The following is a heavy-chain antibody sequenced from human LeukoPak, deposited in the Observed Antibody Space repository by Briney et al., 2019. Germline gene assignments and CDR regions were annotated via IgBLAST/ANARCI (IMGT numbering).Heavy chain of an antibody. J-gene: IGHJ3*02. CDR3: ARDQRPPYSGYGNDAFDI. CDR1: GFTFSSYS. D-gene: IGHD5-12*01. CDR2: ISSSSSTI. V-gene: IGHV3-48*02. Sequence: GGSLRLPCAASGFTFSSYSMNWVRQAPGKGLEWVSYISSSSSTIYYADSVKGRFTISRDNAKNSLYLQMNSLRDEDTAVYYCARDQRPPYSGYGNDAFDIWGQGTMVTVSS.